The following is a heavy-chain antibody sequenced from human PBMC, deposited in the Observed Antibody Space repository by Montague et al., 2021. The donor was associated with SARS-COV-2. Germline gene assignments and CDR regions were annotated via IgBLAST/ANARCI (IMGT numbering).Heavy chain of an antibody. D-gene: IGHD6-13*01. J-gene: IGHJ4*02. CDR2: ISWNGGRL. CDR1: GFTFDDYA. V-gene: IGHV3-9*01. Sequence: SLRLSCAVSGFTFDDYAMHWVRQAPGKGLEWVAGISWNGGRLGYADSVKGRFTISRDNAKNSLYLQMNSLRPEDTALYYCAKDTGAAAGTLGYCDYGGQGPRVTVS. CDR3: AKDTGAAAGTLGYCDY.